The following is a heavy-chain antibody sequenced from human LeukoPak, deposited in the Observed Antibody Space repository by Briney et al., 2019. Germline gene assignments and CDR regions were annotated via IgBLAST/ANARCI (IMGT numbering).Heavy chain of an antibody. J-gene: IGHJ4*02. Sequence: SVKVSCKASGGTFSSYAISWVRQAPGQGLEWMGRIIPILGIANYAQKFQGRVTITADKSTSTAYMELSSLRSEDTAVYYCAREGGYCSGGSCSNYFDYWGQGTLVTVSS. CDR2: IIPILGIA. D-gene: IGHD2-15*01. V-gene: IGHV1-69*04. CDR1: GGTFSSYA. CDR3: AREGGYCSGGSCSNYFDY.